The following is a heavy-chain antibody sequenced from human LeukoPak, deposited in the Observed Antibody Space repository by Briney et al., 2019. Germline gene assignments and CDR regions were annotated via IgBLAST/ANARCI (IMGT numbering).Heavy chain of an antibody. V-gene: IGHV3-33*01. D-gene: IGHD2-2*01. Sequence: GRSLRLSCAAPGFTFSSYGMHWVRQAPGKGLEWVAVIWYDGSNKYYADSVKGRFTISRDNSKNTLYLQMSSLRAEDTAVYYWARAYCSSTSCYSFDYWGQGTLVTVSP. CDR3: ARAYCSSTSCYSFDY. J-gene: IGHJ4*02. CDR2: IWYDGSNK. CDR1: GFTFSSYG.